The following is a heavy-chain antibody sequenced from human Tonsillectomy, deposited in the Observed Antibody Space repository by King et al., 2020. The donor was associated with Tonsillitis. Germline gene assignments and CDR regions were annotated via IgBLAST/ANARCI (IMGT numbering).Heavy chain of an antibody. Sequence: QLVQSGGGLVKPGGSLRLSCAASGFTFSSYSMNWVRQAPGKGLEWVSSISSSSSYIYYADSVKGRFTISRDNAKNSLYLQMNSLRAEDTAVHYCARERDMVATGWFDPWGQGTLVTVSS. CDR2: ISSSSSYI. J-gene: IGHJ5*02. D-gene: IGHD5-12*01. CDR1: GFTFSSYS. V-gene: IGHV3-21*01. CDR3: ARERDMVATGWFDP.